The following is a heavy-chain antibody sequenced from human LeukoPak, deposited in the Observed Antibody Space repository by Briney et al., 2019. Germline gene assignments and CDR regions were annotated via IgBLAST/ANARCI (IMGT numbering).Heavy chain of an antibody. CDR1: GGSFSGYY. J-gene: IGHJ6*03. V-gene: IGHV4-59*01. Sequence: SETLSLTCAVYGGSFSGYYWSWIRQPPGKGLEWIGYIYYSGSTNYNPSLKSRVTISVDMSKNQFSLKLRSVTAADTAVYYCARTTEGYCSSTRCYGFSYYYYMDVWGKGTTVTISS. CDR2: IYYSGST. CDR3: ARTTEGYCSSTRCYGFSYYYYMDV. D-gene: IGHD2-2*01.